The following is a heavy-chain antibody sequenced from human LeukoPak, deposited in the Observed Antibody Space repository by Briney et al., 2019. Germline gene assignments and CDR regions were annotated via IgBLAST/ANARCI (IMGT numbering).Heavy chain of an antibody. CDR2: IIPIFGTA. J-gene: IGHJ3*02. CDR3: ARGLDLKDAFHI. D-gene: IGHD6-6*01. CDR1: GGTFSSYA. V-gene: IGHV1-69*05. Sequence: ASVKVSCKASGGTFSSYAISWVRQAPGQGLEWMGGIIPIFGTANYAQKFQGRVTMTTDTSTSTAYMELRSLRSDDTAVYYCARGLDLKDAFHIWGQGTMVTVST.